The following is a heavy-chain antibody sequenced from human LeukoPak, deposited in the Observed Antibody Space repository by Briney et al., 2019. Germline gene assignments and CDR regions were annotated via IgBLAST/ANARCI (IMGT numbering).Heavy chain of an antibody. CDR1: GFTFNGFW. J-gene: IGHJ6*03. CDR3: TRDALYGDPSYYYMDV. V-gene: IGHV3-7*01. D-gene: IGHD4-17*01. Sequence: RAGGPLRLSCAASGFTFNGFWMSWVRQAPGKGLEWVANIKQDGSDIYYLGSARGRFTISRDNAMNSLYLQMNSLRAEDTAVYYCTRDALYGDPSYYYMDVWGKGTTVTVSS. CDR2: IKQDGSDI.